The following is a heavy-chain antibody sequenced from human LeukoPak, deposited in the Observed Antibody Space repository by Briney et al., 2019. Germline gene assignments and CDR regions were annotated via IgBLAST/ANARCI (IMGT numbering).Heavy chain of an antibody. V-gene: IGHV1-8*01. CDR3: ARVGYDFWSGSSPYYFDY. CDR2: MNPNSGNT. J-gene: IGHJ4*02. D-gene: IGHD3-3*01. Sequence: ASVKVSCKASGYTFTSYDINWVRQATGQGLEWMGWMNPNSGNTGYAQKFQGRVTITADESSSTAYMELSSLRSEDTAVYYCARVGYDFWSGSSPYYFDYWGQGTLVTVSS. CDR1: GYTFTSYD.